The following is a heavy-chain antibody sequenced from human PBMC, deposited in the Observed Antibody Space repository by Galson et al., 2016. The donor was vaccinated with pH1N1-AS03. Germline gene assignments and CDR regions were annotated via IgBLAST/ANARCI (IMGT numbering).Heavy chain of an antibody. J-gene: IGHJ4*02. Sequence: PALVKPTQTLTLTCTFSGFSLSSSGMCVNWIRQPPGKALEWLARIEWNDDRYYTTSLKTRLTISKDTSKNQVVLTMTNMDAVDTATYYCERLWTKHCYSSTDSWGQGTLVTVSS. CDR3: ERLWTKHCYSSTDS. CDR2: IEWNDDR. CDR1: GFSLSSSGMC. D-gene: IGHD2-21*02. V-gene: IGHV2-70*11.